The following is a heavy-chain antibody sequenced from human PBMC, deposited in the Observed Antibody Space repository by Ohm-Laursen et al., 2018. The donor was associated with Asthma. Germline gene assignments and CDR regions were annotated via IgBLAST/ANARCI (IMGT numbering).Heavy chain of an antibody. D-gene: IGHD2-21*02. CDR3: ARRDFSGGDPSAAFDI. CDR1: GFTFSNFA. V-gene: IGHV3-30-3*01. CDR2: ITSDGSWT. Sequence: SLRLSCAASGFTFSNFAMHWVRQAPGKGLEWVSIITSDGSWTSYADSVKGRFTISRDNPENTLYMQMNSLRAEDTAVYYCARRDFSGGDPSAAFDIWGQGTMVTVSS. J-gene: IGHJ3*02.